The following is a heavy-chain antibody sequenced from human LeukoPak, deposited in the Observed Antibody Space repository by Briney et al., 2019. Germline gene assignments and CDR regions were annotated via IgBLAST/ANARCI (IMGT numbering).Heavy chain of an antibody. CDR1: GGSFSGYY. J-gene: IGHJ4*02. D-gene: IGHD1-1*01. V-gene: IGHV4-34*01. CDR3: ARKLKYTEGFDY. CDR2: INHSGST. Sequence: SETLSLTCAVYGGSFSGYYWSWIRQPPGKGLEWIGEINHSGSTNYNPSLKSRATISVDTSKNQFSLKLSSVTAADTAVYYCARKLKYTEGFDYWGQGTLVTVSS.